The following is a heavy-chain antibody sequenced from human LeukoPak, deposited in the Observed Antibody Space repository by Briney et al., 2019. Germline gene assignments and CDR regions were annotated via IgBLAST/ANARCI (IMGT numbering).Heavy chain of an antibody. CDR3: AKEHLDSSGAFDI. CDR2: ISWNSGSI. Sequence: PGGSLRLSCAASGFTFSSYAMHWVRQAPGKGLEWVSGISWNSGSIGYADSVKGRFTISRGNAKNSLYLQMNSLRAEDTALYYCAKEHLDSSGAFDIWGQGTMVTVSS. J-gene: IGHJ3*02. D-gene: IGHD6-19*01. CDR1: GFTFSSYA. V-gene: IGHV3-9*01.